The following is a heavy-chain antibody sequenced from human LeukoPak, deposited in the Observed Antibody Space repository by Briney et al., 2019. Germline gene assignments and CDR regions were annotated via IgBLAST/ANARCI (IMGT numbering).Heavy chain of an antibody. CDR2: ISGSAGST. J-gene: IGHJ4*02. CDR3: ARVIRAAPGKGYFDY. D-gene: IGHD6-13*01. V-gene: IGHV3-23*01. Sequence: GGSLRLSCAASGFTFSSYAMTWVRQAPGKGLEWVSAISGSAGSTYYADSVKGRFTISRDNSKDTLYLQMNSLRAEDTAIYYCARVIRAAPGKGYFDYWGQGTLVTVSS. CDR1: GFTFSSYA.